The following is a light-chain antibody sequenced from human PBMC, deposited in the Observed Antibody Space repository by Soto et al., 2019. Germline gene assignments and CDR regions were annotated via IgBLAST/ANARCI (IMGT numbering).Light chain of an antibody. CDR2: SAS. J-gene: IGKJ4*01. Sequence: QVTQSPSSLSASVGDTVSISCRTSQQLTADLAWYQQKPGTPPNLLISSASTLISGIPSRFIGSGFGTNFTLTIKSLQPEDFATYYCQVYNRRPPTFGGGTKVDFK. CDR3: QVYNRRPPT. CDR1: QQLTAD. V-gene: IGKV1-27*01.